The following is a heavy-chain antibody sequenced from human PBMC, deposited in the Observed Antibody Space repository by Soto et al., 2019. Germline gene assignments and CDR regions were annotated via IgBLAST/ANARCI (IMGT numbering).Heavy chain of an antibody. V-gene: IGHV3-30-3*01. CDR1: GFTFSSYA. Sequence: PGGSLRLSCAASGFTFSSYAMHWVRQAPGKGLEWVAVISYDGSNKYYADSVKGRFTISRDNSKNTLYLQMNSLRAEDTAVYYCARDSGGSYSSYFDPWGQGTLVTVSS. J-gene: IGHJ5*02. D-gene: IGHD2-15*01. CDR2: ISYDGSNK. CDR3: ARDSGGSYSSYFDP.